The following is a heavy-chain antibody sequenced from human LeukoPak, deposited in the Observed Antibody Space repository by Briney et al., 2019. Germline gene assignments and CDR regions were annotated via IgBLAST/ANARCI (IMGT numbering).Heavy chain of an antibody. CDR2: INHSGST. Sequence: PSETLSLTCAVYGGSFSGYYWSWIRQPPGKGLEWIGEINHSGSTNYSPSLKSRVTISVDTSKNQFSLKLSSVTAADTAVYYCARGRYSYTNGYFDYWGQGTLVTVSS. CDR3: ARGRYSYTNGYFDY. CDR1: GGSFSGYY. J-gene: IGHJ4*02. D-gene: IGHD5-18*01. V-gene: IGHV4-34*01.